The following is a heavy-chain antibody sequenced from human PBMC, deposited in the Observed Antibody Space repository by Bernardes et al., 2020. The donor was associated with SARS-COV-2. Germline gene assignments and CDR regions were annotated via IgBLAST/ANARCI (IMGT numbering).Heavy chain of an antibody. J-gene: IGHJ1*01. V-gene: IGHV3-7*01. CDR2: IKQDGNER. CDR3: ATARYGDYVT. Sequence: GSLRLSCVTSGFSFGDYWMSWVRQAPGKGLEWVANIKQDGNERYYVDSVKGRFTISRDNAKNSVYLQMSYLSIEDTAVYYCATARYGDYVTWGQGTLVTVSS. D-gene: IGHD4-17*01. CDR1: GFSFGDYW.